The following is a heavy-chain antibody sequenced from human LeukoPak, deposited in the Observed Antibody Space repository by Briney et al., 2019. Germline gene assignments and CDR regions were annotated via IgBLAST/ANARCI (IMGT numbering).Heavy chain of an antibody. CDR2: ISRRSSYI. CDR1: GFTFSSYS. V-gene: IGHV3-21*01. J-gene: IGHJ4*02. D-gene: IGHD3-10*01. Sequence: PGGSLRLSCAASGFTFSSYSMNWVRQAPGKGLEWVSSISRRSSYIYYADSVKGRFTISRENAKNSLYLQMNSLRAEDTAVYYCARDQNGSGSYYRAPKSLGYWGQGTLVTVSS. CDR3: ARDQNGSGSYYRAPKSLGY.